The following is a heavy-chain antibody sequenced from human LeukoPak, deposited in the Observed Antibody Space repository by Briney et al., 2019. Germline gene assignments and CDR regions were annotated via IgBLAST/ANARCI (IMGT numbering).Heavy chain of an antibody. CDR1: GFTFSSYA. D-gene: IGHD3-10*01. Sequence: GGSLRLSCAASGFTFSSYAMSWVRQAPGKGLEWVSAISGGGSTYYADSVKGRFTISRDNSKNTLYLQMNSLRAEDTAVYYCAKDIAGGYWGQGTLVTVSS. J-gene: IGHJ4*02. CDR2: ISGGGST. CDR3: AKDIAGGY. V-gene: IGHV3-23*01.